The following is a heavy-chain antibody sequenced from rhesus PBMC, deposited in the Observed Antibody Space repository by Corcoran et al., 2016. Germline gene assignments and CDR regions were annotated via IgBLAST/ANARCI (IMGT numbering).Heavy chain of an antibody. V-gene: IGHV4S10*01. CDR3: AREGSGSCNY. CDR1: AGSIRSDY. J-gene: IGHJ4*01. D-gene: IGHD6-25*01. CDR2: IYGSSTSP. Sequence: QVQLQESGPGLVKPSETLSLTCAVSAGSIRSDYWRWIRQPPGKGLEGIGYIYGSSTSPTYHPSLQSPVTISKDPSENQFSLNLNSVTAADTAVYYCAREGSGSCNYWGQGVLVTVSS.